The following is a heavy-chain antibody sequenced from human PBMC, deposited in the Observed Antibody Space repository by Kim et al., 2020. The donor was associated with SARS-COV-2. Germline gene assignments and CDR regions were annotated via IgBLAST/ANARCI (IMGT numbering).Heavy chain of an antibody. CDR2: INSDGSST. D-gene: IGHD6-19*01. Sequence: GGSLRLSCAASGFTFSSYWMHWVRQAPGKGLVWVSRINSDGSSTSYADSVKGRFTISRDNAKNTLYLQMNSLRAEDTAVYYCARAMADGWSYYYYYYGMDVWGQGTTVTVSS. CDR1: GFTFSSYW. V-gene: IGHV3-74*01. CDR3: ARAMADGWSYYYYYYGMDV. J-gene: IGHJ6*02.